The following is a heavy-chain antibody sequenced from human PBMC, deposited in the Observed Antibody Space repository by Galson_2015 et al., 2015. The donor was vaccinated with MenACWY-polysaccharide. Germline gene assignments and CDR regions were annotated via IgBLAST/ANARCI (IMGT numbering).Heavy chain of an antibody. J-gene: IGHJ5*02. D-gene: IGHD1-14*01. CDR1: GFTFSSYR. CDR3: ARYQGAAGTGLNWLDP. Sequence: SLRLSCAASGFTFSSYRMNWVRQAPGKGLEWISYISGSSGTIYYADSVKGRFTISRDNAKNSLYLQMNSLRAEDTAVYYCARYQGAAGTGLNWLDPWGQGTQVTVSS. CDR2: ISGSSGTI. V-gene: IGHV3-48*01.